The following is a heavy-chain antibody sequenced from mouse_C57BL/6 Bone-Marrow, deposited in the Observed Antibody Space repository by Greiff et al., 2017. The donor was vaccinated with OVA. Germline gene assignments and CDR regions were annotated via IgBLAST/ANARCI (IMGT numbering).Heavy chain of an antibody. V-gene: IGHV1-9*01. Sequence: QVQLQQSGAELMKPGASVKLSCKATGYTFTGYWIEWVKQRPGHGLEWIGEILPGSGSTNYNEKFKGKATFTADTSSNTAYLQLSSLTTEDSAIYYCAKPLIYYYGCSYCYYAMDYWGQGTSVTVSS. CDR2: ILPGSGST. D-gene: IGHD1-1*01. CDR1: GYTFTGYW. CDR3: AKPLIYYYGCSYCYYAMDY. J-gene: IGHJ4*01.